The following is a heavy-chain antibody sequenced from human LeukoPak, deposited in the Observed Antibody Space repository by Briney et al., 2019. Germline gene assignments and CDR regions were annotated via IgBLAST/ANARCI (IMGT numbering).Heavy chain of an antibody. CDR2: IKQDGSEK. J-gene: IGHJ4*02. Sequence: PGGSLRLSCAASGFTFSSYWMSWVRQAPGKGLEWVANIKQDGSEKYYVDSVKGRFTISRDNAKNSLHLQMNSLRAEDTAVYYCARRQGSYFDTSGYYYGWGQGTLVTVSS. CDR3: ARRQGSYFDTSGYYYG. V-gene: IGHV3-7*01. CDR1: GFTFSSYW. D-gene: IGHD3-22*01.